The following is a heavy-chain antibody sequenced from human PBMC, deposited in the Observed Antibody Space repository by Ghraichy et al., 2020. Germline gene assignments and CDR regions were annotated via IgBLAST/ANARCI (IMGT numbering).Heavy chain of an antibody. V-gene: IGHV3-72*01. J-gene: IGHJ6*02. D-gene: IGHD2-2*01. Sequence: GGSLRLSCAASGFTFSDHYMDWVRQAPGKGLEWVDRTRNKANSYTTEYAASVKGRFTISRDDSKNSLYLQMNSLKTEDTAVYYCALALPAAKGNYYGMDVWGQGTTVTVSS. CDR2: TRNKANSYTT. CDR3: ALALPAAKGNYYGMDV. CDR1: GFTFSDHY.